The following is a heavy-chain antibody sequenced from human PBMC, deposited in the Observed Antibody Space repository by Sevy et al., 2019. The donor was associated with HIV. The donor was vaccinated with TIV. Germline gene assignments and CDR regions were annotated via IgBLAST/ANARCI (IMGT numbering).Heavy chain of an antibody. CDR2: IWYDGSNK. D-gene: IGHD6-19*01. CDR1: GFTFSSYG. V-gene: IGHV3-33*01. Sequence: GGSLRLSCAASGFTFSSYGMHWVRQAPGKGLEWVAVIWYDGSNKYYADSVKGRFTISRDNSKNTLYLQMNSLRAEETAVYYCATGLLGMSGSGWYSYYYYGMDVWGQGTTVTVSS. CDR3: ATGLLGMSGSGWYSYYYYGMDV. J-gene: IGHJ6*02.